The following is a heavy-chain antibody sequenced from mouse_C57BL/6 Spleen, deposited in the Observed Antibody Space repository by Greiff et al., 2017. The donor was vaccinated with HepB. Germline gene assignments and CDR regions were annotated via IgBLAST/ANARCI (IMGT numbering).Heavy chain of an antibody. CDR1: GYNFTSYW. CDR2: IYPSDSET. Sequence: QVQLQQPGAELVRPGSSVKLSCKASGYNFTSYWMDWVKQRPGQGLEWIGNIYPSDSETHYNQKFKDKATLTVDKSSSTAYMQLSSLTSEDSAVYYCATIWAGFAYWGQGTLVTVSA. V-gene: IGHV1-61*01. CDR3: ATIWAGFAY. D-gene: IGHD4-1*01. J-gene: IGHJ3*01.